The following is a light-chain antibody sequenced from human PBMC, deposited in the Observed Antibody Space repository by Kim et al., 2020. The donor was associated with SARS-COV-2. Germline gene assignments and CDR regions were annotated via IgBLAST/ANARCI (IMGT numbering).Light chain of an antibody. CDR3: QQYKSYPFT. J-gene: IGKJ4*01. CDR2: AAS. Sequence: GSVGDRVTISCRASQGVGKSLAWFQQKPGNAPKSLIYAASRLESGVPSKFIGSGSETDFTLTISSLQPEDLATYYCQQYKSYPFTFGGGTKVDIK. CDR1: QGVGKS. V-gene: IGKV1-16*02.